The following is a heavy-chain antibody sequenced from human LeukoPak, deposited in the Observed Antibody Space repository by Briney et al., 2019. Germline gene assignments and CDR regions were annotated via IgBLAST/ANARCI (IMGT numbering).Heavy chain of an antibody. CDR1: GGSFSGYY. D-gene: IGHD6-6*01. CDR3: ARDSSSSSYFFDY. Sequence: SETLSLTCAVYGGSFSGYYWSWIRQPPGKGLEWIGEINHSGSTNYNPPLKSRVTISVDTSKNQFSLKLSSVTAADTAVYYCARDSSSSSYFFDYWGQGTLVTVSS. J-gene: IGHJ4*02. V-gene: IGHV4-34*01. CDR2: INHSGST.